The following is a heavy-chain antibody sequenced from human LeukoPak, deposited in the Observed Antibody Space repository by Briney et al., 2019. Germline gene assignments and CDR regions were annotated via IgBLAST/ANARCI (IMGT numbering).Heavy chain of an antibody. V-gene: IGHV4-38-2*02. Sequence: PSETLSLTCTVSGYSISSGYYWGWIRQPPGKGLEWIGGTYHSGGTYYNPSLKSRVTISVDTSKNQFSLKLSSVTAADTAVYYCARGNYGDSDYWGQGTLVTVSS. J-gene: IGHJ4*02. D-gene: IGHD4-17*01. CDR1: GYSISSGYY. CDR2: TYHSGGT. CDR3: ARGNYGDSDY.